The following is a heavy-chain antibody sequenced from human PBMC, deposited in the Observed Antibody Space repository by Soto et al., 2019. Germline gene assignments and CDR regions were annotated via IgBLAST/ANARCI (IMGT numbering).Heavy chain of an antibody. CDR3: AKDIFSTYYYMDV. Sequence: GKGLEWVAVISWNSSSKGYADSVKGRFTISRDNAKNSLYLQMNSLRAEDTALYYCAKDIFSTYYYMDVWGKGTTVTVSS. V-gene: IGHV3-9*01. J-gene: IGHJ6*03. CDR2: ISWNSSSK.